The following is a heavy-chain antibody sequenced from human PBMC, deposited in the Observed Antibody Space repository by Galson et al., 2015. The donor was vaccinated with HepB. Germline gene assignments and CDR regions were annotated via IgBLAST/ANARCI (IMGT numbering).Heavy chain of an antibody. J-gene: IGHJ4*02. CDR3: SNPPYDVLSGYSYFDH. Sequence: SLRLSCAASGFTFGDYAMSWFRQAPGKGLEWVGFIRSKAYGGTTHFAASVKGRFTISRDDSESIAYLQMNRLKTEDTAVYFCSNPPYDVLSGYSYFDHWGQGTLVTVS. D-gene: IGHD3-9*01. CDR2: IRSKAYGGTT. CDR1: GFTFGDYA. V-gene: IGHV3-49*03.